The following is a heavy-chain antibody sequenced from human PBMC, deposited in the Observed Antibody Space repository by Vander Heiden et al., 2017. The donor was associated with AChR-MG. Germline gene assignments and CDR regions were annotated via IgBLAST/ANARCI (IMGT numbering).Heavy chain of an antibody. V-gene: IGHV1-69*01. D-gene: IGHD3-9*01. J-gene: IGHJ6*02. CDR3: ASEVSGYSQYFDWLLPHYYYYGMDV. CDR1: GGTFSSYA. Sequence: QVQLVQSGAEVKKPGSSVKVSCKASGGTFSSYAISWVRQAPGQGLEWMGGIIPIFGTANDAQKFQGRVTITADESTSTAYMELSSLRSEDTAVYYCASEVSGYSQYFDWLLPHYYYYGMDVWGQGTTVTVSS. CDR2: IIPIFGTA.